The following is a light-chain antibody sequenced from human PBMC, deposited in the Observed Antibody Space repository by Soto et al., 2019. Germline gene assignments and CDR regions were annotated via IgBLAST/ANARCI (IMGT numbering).Light chain of an antibody. V-gene: IGKV3-11*01. CDR2: DAY. J-gene: IGKJ2*02. CDR3: QQRGKWPST. CDR1: QSVDRY. Sequence: EVVLTPSPDTLSLSPVETATLSCRASQSVDRYVAWYQQKVGQAPRLLIYDAYTRATGVGARFTGSGSATDFSLTITSLEPEECAVYDCQQRGKWPSTVGPGTKVDIK.